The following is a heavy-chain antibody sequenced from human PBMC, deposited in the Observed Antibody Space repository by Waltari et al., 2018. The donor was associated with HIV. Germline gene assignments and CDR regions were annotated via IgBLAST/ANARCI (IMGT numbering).Heavy chain of an antibody. Sequence: EVQLVESGGGLVQPGGSLRLSCAASGFTFSSYWMSWVRQAPGKGLWWVANIKQDGSEKYYVDSVNGRFNISRDNAENSLYLQMNSLRAEDTAVYYCARGGFYGSGSKVNWGQGTLVTVSS. D-gene: IGHD3-10*01. CDR1: GFTFSSYW. CDR3: ARGGFYGSGSKVN. CDR2: IKQDGSEK. V-gene: IGHV3-7*04. J-gene: IGHJ4*02.